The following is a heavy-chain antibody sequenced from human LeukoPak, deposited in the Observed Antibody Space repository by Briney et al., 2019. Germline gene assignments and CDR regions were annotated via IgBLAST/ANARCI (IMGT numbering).Heavy chain of an antibody. Sequence: RASVKVSCKASGYTFTGYYMHWVRQAPGQGLEWMGCINPNSGGTNYAQKFQGWVTMTRDTSISTAYMELSRLRSDDTAVYYCARDMSPKISSTPISHRQGYYYGMDVWGQGTTVTVSS. J-gene: IGHJ6*02. V-gene: IGHV1-2*04. CDR3: ARDMSPKISSTPISHRQGYYYGMDV. D-gene: IGHD3-9*01. CDR2: INPNSGGT. CDR1: GYTFTGYY.